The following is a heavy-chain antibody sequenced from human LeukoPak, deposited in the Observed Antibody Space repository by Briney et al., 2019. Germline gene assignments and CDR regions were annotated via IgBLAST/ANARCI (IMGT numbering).Heavy chain of an antibody. J-gene: IGHJ4*02. D-gene: IGHD3-3*01. CDR3: ARDKDDLRPFDY. CDR1: RFTFSTFA. V-gene: IGHV3-23*01. CDR2: IFPSGGEI. Sequence: PGGSLRLSCAASRFTFSTFAMIWVRQPPGKGLEWVSSIFPSGGEIHYADSVRGRFTISRDNSKNSLYLQMNSLRAEDTAVYYCARDKDDLRPFDYWDQGTLVTVSS.